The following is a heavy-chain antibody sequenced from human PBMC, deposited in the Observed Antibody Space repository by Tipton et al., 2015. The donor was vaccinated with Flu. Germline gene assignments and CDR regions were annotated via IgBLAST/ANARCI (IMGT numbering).Heavy chain of an antibody. CDR2: IYTSGST. V-gene: IGHV4-4*07. J-gene: IGHJ4*02. CDR1: GGSISSYY. D-gene: IGHD6-19*01. Sequence: SLTCTVSGGSISSYYWSWIRQPAGKGLEWIGRIYTSGSTNYNPSLKSRVTMSVDTSKNQFSLKLSSVTAADTAVYYCAGIAVAGIFDYWGQGTLVTVSS. CDR3: AGIAVAGIFDY.